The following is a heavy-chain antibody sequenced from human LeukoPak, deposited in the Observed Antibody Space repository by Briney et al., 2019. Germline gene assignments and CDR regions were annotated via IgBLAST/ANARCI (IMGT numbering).Heavy chain of an antibody. Sequence: ASVKVSCXVSGYTLTELSMHWVRQAPGKGLEWMGGFDPEDGETIYAQKFQGRVTMTEDTSTDTAYMELSSLRSEDTAVYYCATGGLGPIAAFDYWGQGTLVTVSS. CDR2: FDPEDGET. D-gene: IGHD6-25*01. J-gene: IGHJ4*02. CDR3: ATGGLGPIAAFDY. V-gene: IGHV1-24*01. CDR1: GYTLTELS.